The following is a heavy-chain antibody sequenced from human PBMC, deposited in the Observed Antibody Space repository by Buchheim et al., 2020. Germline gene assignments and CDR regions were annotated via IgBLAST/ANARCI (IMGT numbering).Heavy chain of an antibody. Sequence: QVQLQESGPGLVKPSQTLSLTCTVSGGSISGGGDYWTWIRQHPGKGLEWIGYIAYSGTTYYNPSLKGRVIMSVDTSKNQFSLKLSSVTAADTAVYYCARHRDCSGGSCRYWYFDLWGRGTL. V-gene: IGHV4-31*03. CDR3: ARHRDCSGGSCRYWYFDL. D-gene: IGHD2-15*01. CDR1: GGSISGGGDY. CDR2: IAYSGTT. J-gene: IGHJ2*01.